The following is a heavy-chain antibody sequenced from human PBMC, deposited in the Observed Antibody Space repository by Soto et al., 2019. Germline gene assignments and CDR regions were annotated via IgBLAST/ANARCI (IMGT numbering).Heavy chain of an antibody. D-gene: IGHD4-17*01. CDR3: ARHGFYGDYASNYFDP. V-gene: IGHV5-51*01. CDR2: IYPGDSDS. CDR1: GYNFATYW. Sequence: GESLKISCEGFGYNFATYWIAWVRQMPGKGLEYMGIIYPGDSDSRYSPSFQGQVTFSADKSISTAYMQWSSLKASDTAMYYCARHGFYGDYASNYFDPWGQGTLVPVSS. J-gene: IGHJ5*02.